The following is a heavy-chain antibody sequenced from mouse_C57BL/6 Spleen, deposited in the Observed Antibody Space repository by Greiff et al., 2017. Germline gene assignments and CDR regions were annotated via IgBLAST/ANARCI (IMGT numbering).Heavy chain of an antibody. Sequence: QVQLQQPGAELVKPGASVQVSCKASVYTFTSYWMHWVKQRPGQGLEWIGRIHPSDSDTNYNQKFKGKATLTVDKSSSTAYMQLSSLTSEDSAVYYCARDYYDSRYRDYYAMDCWGQGSPATVSS. CDR1: VYTFTSYW. CDR3: ARDYYDSRYRDYYAMDC. D-gene: IGHD1-1*01. V-gene: IGHV1-74*01. J-gene: IGHJ4*01. CDR2: IHPSDSDT.